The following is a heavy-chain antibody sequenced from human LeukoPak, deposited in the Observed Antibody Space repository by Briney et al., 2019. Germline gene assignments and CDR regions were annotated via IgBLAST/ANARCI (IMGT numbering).Heavy chain of an antibody. CDR3: AGVLRYFDWFLY. CDR2: IGSSGDIT. D-gene: IGHD3-9*01. V-gene: IGHV3-23*01. CDR1: GFTFSSYA. Sequence: PGGSLRLSCAASGFTFSSYAMSWVRQAPGMGLEWVSSIGSSGDITYYADSVKGRFTISRDNSKNTLYLQMNSLRAEDTAVYYCAGVLRYFDWFLYWGQGTLVTVSS. J-gene: IGHJ4*02.